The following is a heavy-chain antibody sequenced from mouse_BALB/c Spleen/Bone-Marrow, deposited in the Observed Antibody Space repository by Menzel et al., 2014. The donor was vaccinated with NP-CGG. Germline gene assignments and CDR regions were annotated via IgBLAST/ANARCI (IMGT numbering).Heavy chain of an antibody. CDR1: GYTFSSYW. CDR3: ARSGFAY. Sequence: ESGAELMKPGASVKISCKATGYTFSSYWIEWVKQRPGHGLEWIGVIFPGSGSTNYNEKFKGKATFTADTSSNTAYIQHSSLASEGAAVYCCARSGFAYWGQGTLVTVSA. CDR2: IFPGSGST. V-gene: IGHV1-9*01. J-gene: IGHJ3*01.